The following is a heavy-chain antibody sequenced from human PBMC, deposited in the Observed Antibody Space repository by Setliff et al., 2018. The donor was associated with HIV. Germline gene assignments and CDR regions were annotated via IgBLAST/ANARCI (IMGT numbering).Heavy chain of an antibody. Sequence: SETLSLTCTVSGGSISTNSYYWGWIRQSPGKGLEWVGNVHNSGGTNYNPSLKSRVSISVDTSKNQSSLNVNSVTAPDTAVYYCVRHTRDTSLAHYYYYIDVWGKGTTVTVSS. CDR1: GGSISTNSYY. D-gene: IGHD5-18*01. CDR3: VRHTRDTSLAHYYYYIDV. J-gene: IGHJ6*03. CDR2: VHNSGGT. V-gene: IGHV4-39*01.